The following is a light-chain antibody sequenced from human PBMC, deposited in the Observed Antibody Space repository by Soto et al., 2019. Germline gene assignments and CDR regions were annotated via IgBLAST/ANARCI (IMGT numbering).Light chain of an antibody. V-gene: IGKV4-1*01. J-gene: IGKJ1*01. CDR3: HQYINAPWT. CDR2: WAS. Sequence: DIVMTQSPDSLAVSLGERATINCKSSQSVLYSSNNNNYLSWYQQKPGQPPKLLIYWASTRESGVPDRFTGSGSGTDFTLTISSLQAEDVAVYYCHQYINAPWTFGQGTKVEIK. CDR1: QSVLYSSNNNNY.